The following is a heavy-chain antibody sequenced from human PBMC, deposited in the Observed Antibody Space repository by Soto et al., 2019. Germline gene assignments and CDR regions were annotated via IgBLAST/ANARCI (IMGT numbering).Heavy chain of an antibody. Sequence: ASVKVSCKASGGTFSSYAISWVRQAPGQGLEWMGGIIPIFGTANYAQKFQGRVTITADESTSTAYMELSSLRSEDTAVYYCHTAMVLGDYYYGMGVWGQGTTVTVSS. V-gene: IGHV1-69*13. CDR1: GGTFSSYA. CDR2: IIPIFGTA. J-gene: IGHJ6*02. CDR3: HTAMVLGDYYYGMGV. D-gene: IGHD5-18*01.